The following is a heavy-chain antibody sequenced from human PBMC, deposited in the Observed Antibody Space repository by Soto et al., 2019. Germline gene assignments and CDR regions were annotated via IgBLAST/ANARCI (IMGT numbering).Heavy chain of an antibody. CDR1: GYSFSRYW. CDR3: ARDTFSGDSSGPHY. CDR2: IYPGDSDI. V-gene: IGHV5-51*01. D-gene: IGHD3-22*01. J-gene: IGHJ4*02. Sequence: GESLKISCKGSGYSFSRYWIAWVRQTPGKGLEWMGLIYPGDSDIRYSPSFQGQVTISADKSITTAYLQWSSLKASDTAIYYCARDTFSGDSSGPHYWGQGTLVTVSS.